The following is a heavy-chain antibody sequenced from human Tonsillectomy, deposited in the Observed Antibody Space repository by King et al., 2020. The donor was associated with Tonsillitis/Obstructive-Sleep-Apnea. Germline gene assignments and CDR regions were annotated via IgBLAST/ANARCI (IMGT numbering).Heavy chain of an antibody. V-gene: IGHV4-59*01. CDR1: GGSISSYY. D-gene: IGHD4-11*01. CDR3: ARGAVTTEYYYYYMDV. CDR2: IYYSGST. J-gene: IGHJ6*03. Sequence: QLQESGPGLVKPSETLSLTCTVSGGSISSYYWSWIRQPPGKGLEWIGYIYYSGSTNYNPSLKSRVTISVDTSKNQFSLKLSSVTAADTAVYYCARGAVTTEYYYYYMDVWGKGTTATVSS.